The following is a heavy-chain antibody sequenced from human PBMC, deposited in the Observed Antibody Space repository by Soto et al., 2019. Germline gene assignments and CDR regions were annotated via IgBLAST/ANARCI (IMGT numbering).Heavy chain of an antibody. Sequence: QVQLVQSGAEVKQPGASVKVSCKASGYSFSGYGIHWVRQAPGQRPEWMCWISAGNGITKFSQQFQGRVAAIRDIAASTAYMELRSLTSEDTAVYYCAGGSSSWSLGTGAYYGMDVWGQGTTVFVSS. CDR1: GYSFSGYG. V-gene: IGHV1-3*01. CDR3: AGGSSSWSLGTGAYYGMDV. J-gene: IGHJ6*02. CDR2: ISAGNGIT. D-gene: IGHD2-2*01.